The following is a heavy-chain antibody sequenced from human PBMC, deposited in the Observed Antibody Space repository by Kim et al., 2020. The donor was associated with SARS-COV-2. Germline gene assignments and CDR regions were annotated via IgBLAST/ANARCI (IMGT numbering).Heavy chain of an antibody. Sequence: NPSLKMRVTISVDTSQNQFSLKLSSVTAADTAVYYCARHYASGSYTNWFDPWGQGTLVTVSS. D-gene: IGHD3-10*01. CDR3: ARHYASGSYTNWFDP. V-gene: IGHV4-39*01. J-gene: IGHJ5*02.